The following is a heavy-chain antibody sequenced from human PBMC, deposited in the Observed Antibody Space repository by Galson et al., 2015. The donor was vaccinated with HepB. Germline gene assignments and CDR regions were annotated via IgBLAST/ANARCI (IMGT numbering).Heavy chain of an antibody. CDR3: ARGSPTSFNHYYMDV. J-gene: IGHJ6*03. V-gene: IGHV3-23*01. CDR1: GLTLDAYD. Sequence: SLRLSCAASGLTLDAYDISWVRQAPGRGLQWVSAISQNDISTHYAAPVEGRFTISRQKSKNVVVLQMKRLKVEDTAVYYCARGSPTSFNHYYMDVWGKGTTVTVSS. CDR2: ISQNDIST.